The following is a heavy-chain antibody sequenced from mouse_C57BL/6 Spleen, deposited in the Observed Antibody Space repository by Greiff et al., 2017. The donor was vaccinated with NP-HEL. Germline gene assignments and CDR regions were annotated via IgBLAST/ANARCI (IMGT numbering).Heavy chain of an antibody. V-gene: IGHV1-53*01. CDR3: ARGLYYDYDDWFAY. CDR2: INPSNGGT. Sequence: QVQLQQPGTELVKPGASVKLSCKASGYTFASYWMHWVQQRPGQGLEWIGNINPSNGGTNYNEKFKSKATLTVDKSSSTAYMQLSCLTSEDSAVYYCARGLYYDYDDWFAYWGQGTLVTVSA. CDR1: GYTFASYW. D-gene: IGHD2-4*01. J-gene: IGHJ3*01.